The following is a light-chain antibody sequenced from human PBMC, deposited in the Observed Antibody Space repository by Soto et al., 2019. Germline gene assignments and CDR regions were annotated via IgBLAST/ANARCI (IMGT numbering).Light chain of an antibody. Sequence: EVVMTQSPATLSVSLGDRATLSCRASQSVSSNLACYQQKPGQAPRLLIYGASTRATGIPARFSGSGSGTEFTLTISSLQSEDFAVYSCQQYNNWPLTFGGGTKVEIK. CDR2: GAS. CDR1: QSVSSN. J-gene: IGKJ4*01. V-gene: IGKV3-15*01. CDR3: QQYNNWPLT.